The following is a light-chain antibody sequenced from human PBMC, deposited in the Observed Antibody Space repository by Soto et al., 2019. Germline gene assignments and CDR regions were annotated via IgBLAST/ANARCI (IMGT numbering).Light chain of an antibody. Sequence: DIQMTQSPSSLSASVGDRVAITCRSSQSISDYLNWYQQKPGKALKLVIYGASNLQSGVPPRFSGSGSGSEFPLTISGLQPDDFSVFFCQQNYSLPFTFGPGTKVDV. CDR1: QSISDY. CDR2: GAS. CDR3: QQNYSLPFT. V-gene: IGKV1-39*01. J-gene: IGKJ3*01.